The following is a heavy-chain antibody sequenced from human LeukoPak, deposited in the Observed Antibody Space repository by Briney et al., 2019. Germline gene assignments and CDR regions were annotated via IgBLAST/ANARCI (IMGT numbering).Heavy chain of an antibody. CDR2: INPNSGGT. D-gene: IGHD2-15*01. V-gene: IGHV1-2*02. CDR1: GYTFTGYY. Sequence: ASVKVSCKASGYTFTGYYMHWVRQAPGQGLEWMGWINPNSGGTNYAQKFQGRVTMTRDTSISTAYMELSRLRSDDTAVYYCAREVVVVVAATGLDYWGQGTLVTVSS. J-gene: IGHJ4*02. CDR3: AREVVVVVAATGLDY.